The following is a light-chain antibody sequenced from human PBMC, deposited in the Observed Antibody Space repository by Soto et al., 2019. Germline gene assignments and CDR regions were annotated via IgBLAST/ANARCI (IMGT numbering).Light chain of an antibody. Sequence: QSALTQPPSASGSPGQSVTISCTGTSSDVGYYNSVSWYQQHPGKAPKLMIYEVSKRPSGVPERFSGSKSGNTASLTVSGLQAEDEADYYCTSYTSTSTLVFGGGTQLTVL. CDR2: EVS. CDR1: SSDVGYYNS. J-gene: IGLJ2*01. V-gene: IGLV2-8*01. CDR3: TSYTSTSTLV.